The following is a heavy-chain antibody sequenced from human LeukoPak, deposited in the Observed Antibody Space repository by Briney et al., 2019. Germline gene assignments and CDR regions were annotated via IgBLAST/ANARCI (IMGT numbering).Heavy chain of an antibody. Sequence: SETLSLTCTVSGGSISSYYWSWIRQPPGKGLEWIGYINYSGSTNYNPSLKSRVTISVDKSKNQFSLKLSSVTAADTAVYYCAKPHYDILTGNWYFDLWGRGTLDTVSS. D-gene: IGHD3-9*01. J-gene: IGHJ2*01. V-gene: IGHV4-59*12. CDR2: INYSGST. CDR3: AKPHYDILTGNWYFDL. CDR1: GGSISSYY.